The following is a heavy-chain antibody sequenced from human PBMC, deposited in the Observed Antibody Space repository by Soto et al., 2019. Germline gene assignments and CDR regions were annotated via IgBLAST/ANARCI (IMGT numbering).Heavy chain of an antibody. D-gene: IGHD4-17*01. V-gene: IGHV4-34*01. J-gene: IGHJ4*02. CDR1: GGSFSGYY. CDR3: ARAGPYGDYVI. CDR2: INHSGST. Sequence: SETLSLTCAVYGGSFSGYYWSWIRQPPGKGLEWIGEINHSGSTNYNPSLKSRVTISVDTSKNQFSLKLSSVTAADTAVYYGARAGPYGDYVIWGQGTLGTVSS.